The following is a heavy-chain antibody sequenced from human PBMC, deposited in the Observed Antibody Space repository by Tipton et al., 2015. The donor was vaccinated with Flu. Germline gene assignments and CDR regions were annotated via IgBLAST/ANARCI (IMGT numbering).Heavy chain of an antibody. J-gene: IGHJ6*02. CDR1: GGSLSSFY. V-gene: IGHV4-4*07. CDR3: ARALNNWNPRYGMDV. Sequence: TLSLTCTVSGGSLSSFYWSWIRQPAGKGLEWIGRIYTSGSTKYNPSLKSRLSMSVDTSKNQFSLKLTSVTAADTAVYYCARALNNWNPRYGMDVWGRGTTVTVS. D-gene: IGHD1-20*01. CDR2: IYTSGST.